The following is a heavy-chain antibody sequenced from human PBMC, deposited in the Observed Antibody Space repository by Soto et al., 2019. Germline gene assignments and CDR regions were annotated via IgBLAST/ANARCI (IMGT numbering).Heavy chain of an antibody. Sequence: EVQLLESGGGLVQPGGSLRLSCAASGFSVINYAMSWVRQAPGKGLEWVSAISAGGDSTYYTDSVKGRYTISTDNSKNTLSLQRNGLRGEDTAVYYCAKKEYCSSGSCQRGAFDIWGQGIMVTVSS. CDR3: AKKEYCSSGSCQRGAFDI. V-gene: IGHV3-23*01. CDR2: ISAGGDST. D-gene: IGHD2-15*01. CDR1: GFSVINYA. J-gene: IGHJ3*02.